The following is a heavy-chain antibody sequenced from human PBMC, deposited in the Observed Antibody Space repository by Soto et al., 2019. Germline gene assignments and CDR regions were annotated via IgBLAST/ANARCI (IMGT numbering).Heavy chain of an antibody. D-gene: IGHD3-10*01. V-gene: IGHV3-23*01. CDR3: AKEGASYYYGSGSPRSADALDI. CDR1: GFTFSSYA. Sequence: GGSLRLSCAASGFTFSSYAMSWVRQAPGKGLEWVSAISGSGGSTYYADSVKGRFTISRDNSKNTLYLQMNSLRAEDTAVYYCAKEGASYYYGSGSPRSADALDIWGQGTMVTVSS. J-gene: IGHJ3*02. CDR2: ISGSGGST.